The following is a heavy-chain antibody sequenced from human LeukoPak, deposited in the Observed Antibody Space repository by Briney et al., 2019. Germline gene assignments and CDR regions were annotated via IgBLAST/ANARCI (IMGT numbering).Heavy chain of an antibody. CDR1: GGSISSYY. J-gene: IGHJ4*02. V-gene: IGHV4-59*01. Sequence: PSETLSLTCTVSGGSISSYYWGWIRQPPGKGLEWIGYIYYSGSTNYNPSLKSRVTISVDTSKNQFSLKLSSVTAADTAVYYCARGGNYYDSSGYYYFDYWGQGTLVTVSS. D-gene: IGHD3-22*01. CDR2: IYYSGST. CDR3: ARGGNYYDSSGYYYFDY.